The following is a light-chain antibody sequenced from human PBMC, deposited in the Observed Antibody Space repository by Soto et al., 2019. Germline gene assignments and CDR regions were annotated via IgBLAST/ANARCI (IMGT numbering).Light chain of an antibody. CDR3: QKHGTT. Sequence: EIVLTQSPGTLSLSPGERATLSCRASQSLINSELAWYQQKPAKVLSLGIYSAASRVPAIIGRFSGSGYGTVFTITIRSQELEDSDFYYCQKHGTTFGQGTKVDIK. J-gene: IGKJ1*01. CDR2: SAA. CDR1: QSLINSE. V-gene: IGKV3-20*01.